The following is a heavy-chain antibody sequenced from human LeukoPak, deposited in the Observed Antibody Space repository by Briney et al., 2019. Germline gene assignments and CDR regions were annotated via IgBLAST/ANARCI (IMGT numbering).Heavy chain of an antibody. Sequence: GGSLRLSCAASGFTFSDYYMSWIRQAPGKGLELVSYISSSGSTMYYADSVKGRFTISRDNAKNSLYLQMNSLRAEDTAVYYCARDYYYGSGSYSGDYWGQGTLVTVSS. J-gene: IGHJ4*02. CDR1: GFTFSDYY. V-gene: IGHV3-11*04. CDR2: ISSSGSTM. D-gene: IGHD3-10*01. CDR3: ARDYYYGSGSYSGDY.